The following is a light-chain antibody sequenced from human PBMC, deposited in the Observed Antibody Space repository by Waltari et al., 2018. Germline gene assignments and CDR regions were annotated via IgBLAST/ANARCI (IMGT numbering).Light chain of an antibody. V-gene: IGLV2-14*01. Sequence: QSALTQPASWSGSPGQATTISCTGTSMHVGGYDYVSWYQQHPGKAPKLMIYEVSNRPSGVSNRFSGSKSGNTASLTISGLQAEDEADYYCSSYTSSRTVVFGGGTKLTVL. CDR1: SMHVGGYDY. CDR3: SSYTSSRTVV. J-gene: IGLJ2*01. CDR2: EVS.